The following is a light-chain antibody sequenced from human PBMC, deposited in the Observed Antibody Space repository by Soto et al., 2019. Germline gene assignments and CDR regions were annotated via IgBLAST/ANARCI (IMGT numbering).Light chain of an antibody. CDR3: QQYNNWPWT. V-gene: IGKV3-15*01. Sequence: EIVMAQSPATLSVSPGKRATLSCRASQSVSSDLAWYQQKPGQAPRLLIYGASTRATGIPARFSGSGSGTEFTLTISSPQSEDFAVYSCQQYNNWPWTFGQGTKVDIK. CDR1: QSVSSD. J-gene: IGKJ1*01. CDR2: GAS.